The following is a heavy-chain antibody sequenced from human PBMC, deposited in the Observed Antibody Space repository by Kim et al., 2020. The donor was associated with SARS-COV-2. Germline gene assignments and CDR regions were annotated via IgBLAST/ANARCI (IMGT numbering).Heavy chain of an antibody. D-gene: IGHD6-19*01. CDR3: AKESSGWYSDY. CDR1: GFTFSNSA. Sequence: GGSLRLSCAASGFTFSNSAMTWVRQAPGTGLEWVSAIGSSGGGTTYADSVKGRFTISRDNSKNMLYLQMNSLTAEDTAVYFCAKESSGWYSDYWGQGTLVTVAS. J-gene: IGHJ4*02. V-gene: IGHV3-23*01. CDR2: IGSSGGGT.